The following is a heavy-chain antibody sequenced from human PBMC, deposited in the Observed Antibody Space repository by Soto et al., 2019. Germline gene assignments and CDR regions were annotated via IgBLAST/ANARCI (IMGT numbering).Heavy chain of an antibody. V-gene: IGHV1-69*01. CDR1: GGTFSSYA. D-gene: IGHD1-26*01. CDR2: IIPIFGTA. Sequence: QVQLVQSGAEVTKPGSSVKVSCKDSGGTFSSYAISWVRQAPGQGLEWMGGIIPIFGTANYAQKFQGRVTITADASASTGYMELSSLRSEATAVSCCARDDNLGSYSHLAYWGKGNLVTVSS. J-gene: IGHJ4*02. CDR3: ARDDNLGSYSHLAY.